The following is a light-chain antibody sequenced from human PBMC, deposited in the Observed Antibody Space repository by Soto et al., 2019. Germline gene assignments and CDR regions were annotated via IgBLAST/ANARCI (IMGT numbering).Light chain of an antibody. J-gene: IGLJ3*02. CDR3: ASWDDTLQGRV. CDR1: SSNIGRNI. CDR2: SDN. V-gene: IGLV1-44*01. Sequence: QAVVTQPPSASGTPGQRVTISCSGSSSNIGRNIVLWYQQVPGTAPKFLIYSDNERPSGVPDRFSASKSGTSASLTISGLQSEDEADYYCASWDDTLQGRVFGGGTKVTVL.